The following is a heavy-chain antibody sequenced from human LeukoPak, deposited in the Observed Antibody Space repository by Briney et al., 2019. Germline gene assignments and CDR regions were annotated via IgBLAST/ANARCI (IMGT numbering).Heavy chain of an antibody. V-gene: IGHV3-23*01. Sequence: GGSLRLSCAVSGITLSNYGMSWVRQAPGKGLEWVAGISGSGGSAYYADAVKGRFTISRDNPRNTLYLQMNSLRVEDTAVYFCAKRGVVIRVILVGFHKEAYYFDSWGQGALVTVSS. J-gene: IGHJ4*02. CDR2: ISGSGGSA. CDR3: AKRGVVIRVILVGFHKEAYYFDS. CDR1: GITLSNYG. D-gene: IGHD3-22*01.